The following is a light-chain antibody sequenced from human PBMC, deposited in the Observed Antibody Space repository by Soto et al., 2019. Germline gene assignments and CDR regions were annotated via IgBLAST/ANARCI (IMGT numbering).Light chain of an antibody. CDR1: QSLVHSDGNTH. J-gene: IGKJ3*01. CDR3: VQVSRYAGFT. CDR2: EIS. Sequence: DIVLTQTPLSLPVTLGQPASISCRSGQSLVHSDGNTHLSWVQQRPGQPPRLLSEEISKRFSGVPDRFGGSGAGPDFSSERSRVEAEDVGLYYCVQVSRYAGFTFGPGNKVDIK. V-gene: IGKV2-24*01.